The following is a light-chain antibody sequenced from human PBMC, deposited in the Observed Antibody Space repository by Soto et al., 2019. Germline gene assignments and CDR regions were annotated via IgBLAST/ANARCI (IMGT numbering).Light chain of an antibody. CDR2: AAS. CDR1: QSIGSN. CDR3: HHYTNWPPIP. J-gene: IGKJ5*01. V-gene: IGKV3-15*01. Sequence: ILMTQSPVTLSVSPGDSATLSCRASQSIGSNLAWYQQIPGQAPRLLIYAASTRGTGLPGRFSGRGSGTEFPLNISRLQSEDFAIYYCHHYTNWPPIPLGPGTRLAI.